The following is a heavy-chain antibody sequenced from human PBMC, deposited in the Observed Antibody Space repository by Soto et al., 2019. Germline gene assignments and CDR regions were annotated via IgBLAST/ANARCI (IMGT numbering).Heavy chain of an antibody. Sequence: QVHLVQSGAEVKKPGASVKVSCKASGYTFTSYGITWVRQAPGQGLEWMGWISAHNGNTDYAQKLQGRVIVTRDTSPSTAYMELRRLISDDTAVYYCARGRYGDYWSQGALVTVS. D-gene: IGHD1-1*01. V-gene: IGHV1-18*01. CDR1: GYTFTSYG. CDR3: ARGRYGDY. CDR2: ISAHNGNT. J-gene: IGHJ4*02.